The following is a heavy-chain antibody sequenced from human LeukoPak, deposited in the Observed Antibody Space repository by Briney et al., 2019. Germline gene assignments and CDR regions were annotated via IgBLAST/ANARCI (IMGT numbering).Heavy chain of an antibody. CDR3: ASLRSSWQNDY. D-gene: IGHD6-13*01. J-gene: IGHJ4*02. Sequence: GGSLRLSCAASGFTFDDYAMHWVRQAPGKGLEWVSVIYSGGSTYYADSVKGRFTISRDNSKNTLYLQMNSLRAEDTAVYYCASLRSSWQNDYWGQGTLVTVSS. CDR2: IYSGGST. V-gene: IGHV3-53*01. CDR1: GFTFDDYA.